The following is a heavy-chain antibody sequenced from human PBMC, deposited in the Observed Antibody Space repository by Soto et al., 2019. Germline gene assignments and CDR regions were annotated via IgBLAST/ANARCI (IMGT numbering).Heavy chain of an antibody. CDR3: VPLQPSAIVGRPGMDV. CDR1: GDIFSKYA. Sequence: SVEVSCKTSGDIFSKYAITWVRQAPGQGLEWMGGVIPLFRTTNYAQKFQGRLTITADDSTTTAFMELNYLRSEDTAVYYCVPLQPSAIVGRPGMDVWGQGTTVTVSS. D-gene: IGHD6-6*01. J-gene: IGHJ6*02. V-gene: IGHV1-69*13. CDR2: VIPLFRTT.